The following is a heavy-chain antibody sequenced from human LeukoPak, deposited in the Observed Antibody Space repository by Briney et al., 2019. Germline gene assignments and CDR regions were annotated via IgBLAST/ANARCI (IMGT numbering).Heavy chain of an antibody. CDR1: GGTFSSYA. V-gene: IGHV1-69*05. CDR3: ARDWVSAAGTYLEYYFDY. Sequence: SVKVSCKASGGTFSSYAISWVRQAPGQGLEWMGRIIPIFGTANYAQKFQGRVTITTDESTSTAYMELSSLRSEDTAVYYCARDWVSAAGTYLEYYFDYWGQGALVTVSS. CDR2: IIPIFGTA. D-gene: IGHD6-13*01. J-gene: IGHJ4*02.